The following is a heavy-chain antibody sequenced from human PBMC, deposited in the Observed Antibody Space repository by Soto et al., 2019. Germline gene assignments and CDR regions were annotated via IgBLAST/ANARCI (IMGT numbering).Heavy chain of an antibody. CDR2: IYHSGST. D-gene: IGHD6-6*01. V-gene: IGHV4-38-2*01. J-gene: IGHJ6*02. CDR3: ARESAQGEYSSYGAYYGMDV. CDR1: GYSISSGYY. Sequence: SETLSLTCAVSGYSISSGYYWGWIRQPPGKGLEWIGSIYHSGSTYYNPSLKSRVTMSVDTSKNQFSLKLSSVTAADTAVYYCARESAQGEYSSYGAYYGMDVWGQGTTVTVSS.